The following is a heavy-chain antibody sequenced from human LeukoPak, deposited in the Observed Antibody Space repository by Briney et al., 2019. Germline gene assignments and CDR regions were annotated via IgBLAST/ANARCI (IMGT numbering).Heavy chain of an antibody. D-gene: IGHD3-10*01. V-gene: IGHV3-53*01. CDR1: GFTVSSNY. CDR3: ARDRPGWYGSGSYSN. CDR2: IYSGGST. J-gene: IGHJ4*02. Sequence: GGSLRLSYAASGFTVSSNYMSWVRQAPGKGLEWVSVIYSGGSTYYADSVKGRFTISRDNSKNTLYLQMNSLRAEDTAVYYCARDRPGWYGSGSYSNWGQGTLVTVSS.